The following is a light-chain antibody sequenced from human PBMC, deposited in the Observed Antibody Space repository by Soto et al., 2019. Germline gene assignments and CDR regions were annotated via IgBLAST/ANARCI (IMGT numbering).Light chain of an antibody. J-gene: IGKJ1*01. CDR2: GAS. CDR3: QQYDGSPWT. CDR1: QSVSSSSY. V-gene: IGKV3-20*01. Sequence: EIVLTQSPGTLSLSPGERATLSCRASQSVSSSSYLAWYQQKPGQAPRLLIYGASSRATGIPDRFSGSGSGTDVTLTISRLEPEDFAVYYCQQYDGSPWTFGQGTKVEIK.